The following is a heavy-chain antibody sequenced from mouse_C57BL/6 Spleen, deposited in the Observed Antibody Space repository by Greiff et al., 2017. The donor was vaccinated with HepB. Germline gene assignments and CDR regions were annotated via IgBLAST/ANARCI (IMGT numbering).Heavy chain of an antibody. CDR2: ISNGGGST. Sequence: EVKLVESGGGLVQPGGSLKLSCAASGFTFSDYYMYWVRQTPEKRLEWVAYISNGGGSTYYPDTVKGRFTISRDNAKNTLYLQMSRLKSEDTAMYYCARHSDYYGSSDYWGQGTTLTVSS. J-gene: IGHJ2*01. CDR3: ARHSDYYGSSDY. CDR1: GFTFSDYY. D-gene: IGHD1-1*01. V-gene: IGHV5-12*01.